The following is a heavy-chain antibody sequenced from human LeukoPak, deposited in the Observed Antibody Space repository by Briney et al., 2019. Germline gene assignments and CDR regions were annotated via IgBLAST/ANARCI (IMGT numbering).Heavy chain of an antibody. CDR3: ARGRGYAKRWAFDY. V-gene: IGHV4-39*07. CDR2: VHYSGST. Sequence: SETLSLSCTVSGASISNSAYYWLWIRQPPGEGLECIGTVHYSGSTNYNPSLKSRVTISVDTSKNQFSLKLSSVTAADTAVYYCARGRGYAKRWAFDYWGQGTLVTVSS. D-gene: IGHD4-23*01. CDR1: GASISNSAYY. J-gene: IGHJ4*02.